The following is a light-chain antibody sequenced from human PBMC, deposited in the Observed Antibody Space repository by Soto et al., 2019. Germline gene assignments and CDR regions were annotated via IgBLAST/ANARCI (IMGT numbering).Light chain of an antibody. V-gene: IGKV3-15*01. CDR3: QHHKNWSPGT. CDR1: LSVGTN. J-gene: IGKJ1*01. Sequence: VMTQSPATLSVSPGERATLSCRASLSVGTNLAWYQQKPGQPPRLLIYGATPRATGIPARFSGSGSGTEFTLTISSLQSEDFAVYYCQHHKNWSPGTFGQGTRVDIK. CDR2: GAT.